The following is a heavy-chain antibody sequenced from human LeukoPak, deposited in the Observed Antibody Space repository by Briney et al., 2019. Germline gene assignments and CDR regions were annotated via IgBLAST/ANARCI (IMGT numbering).Heavy chain of an antibody. CDR1: GGSISSSSYY. Sequence: SETLSLTCTVSGGSISSSSYYWGWIRRPPGKGLEWIGSIYYSGSTYYNPSLKSRVTISVDTSKNQFSLKLSSVTAADTAVYYCASPLGVDVWGKGTTVTVSS. J-gene: IGHJ6*04. V-gene: IGHV4-39*01. CDR3: ASPLGVDV. CDR2: IYYSGST.